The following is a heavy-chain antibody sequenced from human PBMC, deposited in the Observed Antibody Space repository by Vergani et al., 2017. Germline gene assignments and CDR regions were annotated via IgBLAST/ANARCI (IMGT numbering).Heavy chain of an antibody. CDR2: ISSSSSYI. J-gene: IGHJ4*02. D-gene: IGHD1-26*01. CDR3: ARDRRGEWEVLGALDI. CDR1: GFTFSSYS. V-gene: IGHV3-21*01. Sequence: EVQLVESGGGLVKPGGSLRLSCAASGFTFSSYSMNWVRQAPGKGLEWVSSISSSSSYIYYADSVKGRFTISRDNAKNSLYLQMNSLRAEDTAVYYCARDRRGEWEVLGALDIWGQGSLVTVAS.